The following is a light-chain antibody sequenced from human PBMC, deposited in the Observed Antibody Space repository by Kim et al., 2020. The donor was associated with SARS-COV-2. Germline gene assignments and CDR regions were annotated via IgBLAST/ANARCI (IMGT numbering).Light chain of an antibody. V-gene: IGLV1-47*01. CDR1: GSAIASKY. CDR2: RND. Sequence: QSVLTQPPSASEAPGQRVTISCSTSGSAIASKYVHWYQHLSGSAPRLLIYRNDQRPSGVPDRFSASKSVTSASLAISGLRSEDEADYYCAVWDDSLSGWLFGGGTKLTVL. CDR3: AVWDDSLSGWL. J-gene: IGLJ3*02.